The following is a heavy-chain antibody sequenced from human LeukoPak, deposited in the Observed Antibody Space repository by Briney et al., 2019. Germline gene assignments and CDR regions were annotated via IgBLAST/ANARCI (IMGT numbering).Heavy chain of an antibody. CDR3: AGSPYSGSSFDY. CDR2: IRSSGST. CDR1: GGSISTSYY. Sequence: PSETLSLTCTVSGGSISTSYYWGWIRQPPGKGLVWIGNIRSSGSTFYNPSLKSRVIISVDMSKNQFSLKLSSVTAADTAVYYCAGSPYSGSSFDYWGQGTLITVSS. V-gene: IGHV4-39*01. D-gene: IGHD1-26*01. J-gene: IGHJ4*02.